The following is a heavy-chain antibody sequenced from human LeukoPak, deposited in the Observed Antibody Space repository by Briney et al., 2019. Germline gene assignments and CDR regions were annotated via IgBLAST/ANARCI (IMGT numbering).Heavy chain of an antibody. CDR1: GGSFSGYY. J-gene: IGHJ4*02. CDR3: ARGRAARFPRFDY. D-gene: IGHD6-6*01. Sequence: SETLSLTCAVHGGSFSGYYWSWIRQPPGKGLEWIGEINHSGSTNYNPSLKSRVTISVDTSKNQFSLKLSSVTAADTAVYYCARGRAARFPRFDYWGQGTLVTVSS. V-gene: IGHV4-34*01. CDR2: INHSGST.